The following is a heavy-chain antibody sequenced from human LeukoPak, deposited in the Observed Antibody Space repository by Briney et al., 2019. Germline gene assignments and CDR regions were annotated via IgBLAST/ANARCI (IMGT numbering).Heavy chain of an antibody. CDR3: ARGYSYGSDYYYGMDV. CDR1: GCNFISYA. J-gene: IGHJ6*02. D-gene: IGHD5-18*01. CDR2: ISGYNGNT. Sequence: ASVKVSCKASGCNFISYAISWVRQAPGQGLEWMGWISGYNGNTKYAQKVQGRVTMTTDTSTSTAYMELRSLRSDDTAVYYCARGYSYGSDYYYGMDVWGQGTTVTVSS. V-gene: IGHV1-18*01.